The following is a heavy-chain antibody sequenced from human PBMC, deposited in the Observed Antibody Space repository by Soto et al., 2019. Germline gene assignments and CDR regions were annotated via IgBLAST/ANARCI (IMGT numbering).Heavy chain of an antibody. J-gene: IGHJ3*02. Sequence: GASVKVSCKASGYTFTSDAMHWVRQAPGQRLEWMGWINAGNGNTKYSQKFQGRVTITRDTSASTAYMELSSLRSEDTAVYYCSLGATRTGAFDIWGQGTMVTVSS. CDR2: INAGNGNT. D-gene: IGHD1-26*01. CDR1: GYTFTSDA. CDR3: SLGATRTGAFDI. V-gene: IGHV1-3*01.